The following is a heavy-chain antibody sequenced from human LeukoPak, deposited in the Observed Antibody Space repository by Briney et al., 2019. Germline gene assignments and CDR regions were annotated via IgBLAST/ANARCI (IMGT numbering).Heavy chain of an antibody. CDR2: IRSKANSYAT. CDR1: GLTFSGSA. D-gene: IGHD1-26*01. CDR3: AKDIVGDTEDY. V-gene: IGHV3-73*01. Sequence: GGSLRLSCAASGLTFSGSAMHWVRQASGKGLEWVGRIRSKANSYATEYAASVKGRFTISRDDSKNTAYLQMNSLRAEDTAVYFCAKDIVGDTEDYWGQGTLVTVSS. J-gene: IGHJ4*02.